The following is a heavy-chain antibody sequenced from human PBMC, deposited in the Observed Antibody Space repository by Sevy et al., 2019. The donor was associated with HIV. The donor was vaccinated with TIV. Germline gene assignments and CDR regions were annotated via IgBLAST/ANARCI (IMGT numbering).Heavy chain of an antibody. Sequence: GGSLRLSCAASRFTFKTYWMSWVRQAPGKGLEGVGNIEEDGSAKYYADSVRGRFTISRDNAKNSLYLQMSSLRVEDTAVYYCARDSPGYGGYSYWGQGTLVTVSS. V-gene: IGHV3-7*01. CDR2: IEEDGSAK. CDR1: RFTFKTYW. D-gene: IGHD1-26*01. CDR3: ARDSPGYGGYSY. J-gene: IGHJ4*01.